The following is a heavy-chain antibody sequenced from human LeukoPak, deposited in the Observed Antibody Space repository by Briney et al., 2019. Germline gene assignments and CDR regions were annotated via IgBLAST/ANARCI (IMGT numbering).Heavy chain of an antibody. CDR2: ISSSSSYI. CDR3: ARDREFDYYDSSGYDLFDY. V-gene: IGHV3-21*01. Sequence: PGGSLRLSCAASGFTFSSYSMNWVRQAPGKGLEWVSSISSSSSYIYYADSVKGRFTISRDNPKNSLYLQMNSLRAEDTAVYYCARDREFDYYDSSGYDLFDYWGQGTLVTVSS. J-gene: IGHJ4*02. CDR1: GFTFSSYS. D-gene: IGHD3-22*01.